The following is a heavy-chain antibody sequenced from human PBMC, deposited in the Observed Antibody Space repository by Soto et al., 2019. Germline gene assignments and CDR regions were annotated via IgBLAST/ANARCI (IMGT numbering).Heavy chain of an antibody. CDR3: ATQGGQLWLRYYYYGMDV. CDR1: SGSFSGYY. D-gene: IGHD5-18*01. J-gene: IGHJ6*02. Sequence: SETLSLTCAVYSGSFSGYYWSWIRQPPGKGLEWIGDINHSGSTNYNPSLKSRVTISVDTSKNQFSLKLSSVTAADTAVYYCATQGGQLWLRYYYYGMDVRGQGTTVTVPS. V-gene: IGHV4-34*01. CDR2: INHSGST.